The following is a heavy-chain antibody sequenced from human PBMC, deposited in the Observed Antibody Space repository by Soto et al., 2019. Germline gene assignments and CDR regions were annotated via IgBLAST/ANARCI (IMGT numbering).Heavy chain of an antibody. J-gene: IGHJ4*02. Sequence: SETLSLTCAVYGGSFNDYYWSWIRQPPGKGLEWIGEINHTGHTNYNPSLKSRVTISVDTSKNQFPLKLSSVTAADTAVYYCARRYGSAIDYWGQGTLVTVSS. V-gene: IGHV4-34*01. CDR3: ARRYGSAIDY. D-gene: IGHD1-26*01. CDR1: GGSFNDYY. CDR2: INHTGHT.